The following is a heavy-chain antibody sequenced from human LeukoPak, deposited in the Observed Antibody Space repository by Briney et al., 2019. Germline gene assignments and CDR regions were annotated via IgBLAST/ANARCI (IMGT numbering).Heavy chain of an antibody. CDR2: IYYSGST. J-gene: IGHJ6*02. Sequence: TSETLSLTCTVSGGSISSYYWSWIRQPPGKGLEWSGYIYYSGSTNYNPSLKSRVTISVDTSKNQFSLKLSSVTAADTAVYYCARYNSSGQHQTRGFYYYYYGMDVWGQGTTVTVSS. D-gene: IGHD6-19*01. CDR1: GGSISSYY. CDR3: ARYNSSGQHQTRGFYYYYYGMDV. V-gene: IGHV4-59*08.